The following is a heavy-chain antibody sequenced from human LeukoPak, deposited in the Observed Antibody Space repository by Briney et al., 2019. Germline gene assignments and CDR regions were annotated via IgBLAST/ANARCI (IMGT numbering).Heavy chain of an antibody. D-gene: IGHD2-2*01. CDR1: GFTFSSYA. CDR2: ISGSGGST. CDR3: AKGLRYQLLPSWFDP. V-gene: IGHV3-23*01. J-gene: IGHJ5*02. Sequence: TGGSLTLSCAASGFTFSSYAMSWVRQAPGKGLEWVSDISGSGGSTYYADSVKGRFTISRDNSKNTLYLQMNSLRAEDTAVYCCAKGLRYQLLPSWFDPWGQGTLVTVSS.